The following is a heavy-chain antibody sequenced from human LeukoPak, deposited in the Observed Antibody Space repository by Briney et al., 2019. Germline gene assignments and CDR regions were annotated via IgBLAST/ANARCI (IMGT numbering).Heavy chain of an antibody. CDR1: GFTFSSYS. Sequence: KPGGSLRLSCAASGFTFSSYSMNWVRQAPGKGLEWVSYISSSSSTIYYADSVKGRFTISRDNAKNSLYLQMNSLRAEDTAVYYCARDPRVLYNWFDPWGQGTLVTVSS. CDR3: ARDPRVLYNWFDP. D-gene: IGHD3-10*01. V-gene: IGHV3-48*01. J-gene: IGHJ5*02. CDR2: ISSSSSTI.